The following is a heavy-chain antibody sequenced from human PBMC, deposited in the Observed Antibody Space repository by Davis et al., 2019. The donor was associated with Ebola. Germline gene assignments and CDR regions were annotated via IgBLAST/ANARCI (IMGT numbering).Heavy chain of an antibody. D-gene: IGHD6-19*01. CDR1: GFTFSSYG. J-gene: IGHJ3*02. Sequence: GESLKISCAASGFTFSSYGMHWVRQAPGKGLEWVAVIWYDGSNKYYADSVKGRFTISRDNAKNTLYLQMNSLRAEDTAVYYCARALPPGQWLANDAFDIWGQGTMVTVSS. V-gene: IGHV3-33*01. CDR3: ARALPPGQWLANDAFDI. CDR2: IWYDGSNK.